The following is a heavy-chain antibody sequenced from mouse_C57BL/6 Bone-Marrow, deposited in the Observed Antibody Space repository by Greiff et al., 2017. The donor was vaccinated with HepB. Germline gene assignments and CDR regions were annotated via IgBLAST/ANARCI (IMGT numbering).Heavy chain of an antibody. CDR3: ARDTTTSHWYFDV. J-gene: IGHJ1*03. CDR1: GYSITSGYY. V-gene: IGHV3-6*01. Sequence: VQLQQSGPGLVKPSQSLSLTCSVTGYSITSGYYWNWIRQFPGNKLEWMGYISYDGSNNYNPSLKNRISITRDTSKNQFFLKLNSVTTEDTATYYCARDTTTSHWYFDVWGTGTTVTVSS. CDR2: ISYDGSN. D-gene: IGHD1-1*01.